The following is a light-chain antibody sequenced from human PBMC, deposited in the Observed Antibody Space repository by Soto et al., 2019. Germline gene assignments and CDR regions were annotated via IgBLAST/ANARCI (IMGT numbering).Light chain of an antibody. J-gene: IGKJ4*01. V-gene: IGKV3-20*01. CDR1: QRLNRNY. Sequence: DIVLTQSPGTLSLSPGERATLSCRASQRLNRNYLAWYQHKPGQAPRLLIYGASTRAAGVPDRFSGSGSGTDFTLTISRLEPEAVAVYYCQQYDSRPLPFGGGTKVEIK. CDR3: QQYDSRPLP. CDR2: GAS.